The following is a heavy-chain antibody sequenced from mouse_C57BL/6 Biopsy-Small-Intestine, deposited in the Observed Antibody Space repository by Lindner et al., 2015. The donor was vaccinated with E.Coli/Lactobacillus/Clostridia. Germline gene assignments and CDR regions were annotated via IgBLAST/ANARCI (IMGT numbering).Heavy chain of an antibody. CDR3: ARSFYSNYGYYYAMDY. CDR2: INPYNDGT. J-gene: IGHJ4*01. V-gene: IGHV1-14*01. Sequence: VQLQESGPELVKPGASVKMSCKASGYTFTSYVMHWVKQKPGQGLEWIGYINPYNDGTKYNEKFKGKATLTSDKSSSTAYMELSSLTSEDSAVYYCARSFYSNYGYYYAMDYWGQGTSVTVSS. CDR1: GYTFTSYV. D-gene: IGHD2-5*01.